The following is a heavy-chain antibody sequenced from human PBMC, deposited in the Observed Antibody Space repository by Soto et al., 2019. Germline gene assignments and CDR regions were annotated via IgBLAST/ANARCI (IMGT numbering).Heavy chain of an antibody. D-gene: IGHD1-26*01. CDR1: GFTFSSYG. Sequence: GGSLRLSCAASGFTFSSYGMHWVRQAPGKGLEWVAVIWYDGSNKYYADSVKGRFTISRGNSKNTLYLQMNSLRAEDTAVYYCARDPLNGEQPLDYWGQGTLGTVSS. V-gene: IGHV3-33*01. CDR2: IWYDGSNK. CDR3: ARDPLNGEQPLDY. J-gene: IGHJ4*02.